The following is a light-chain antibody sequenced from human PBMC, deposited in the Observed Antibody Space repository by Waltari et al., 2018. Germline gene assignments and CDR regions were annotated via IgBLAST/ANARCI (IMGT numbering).Light chain of an antibody. CDR3: QQYYSIPFT. CDR1: QSVLYSSDNKNY. CDR2: WAS. Sequence: DIVMTQSPDSLAVSLGERATINCKSRQSVLYSSDNKNYLAWYQQKPGQPPKLLIYWASTRESGVPDRFSGSGSGTDFTLTISSLQAEDVAVYYCQQYYSIPFTFGPGTKVDIK. J-gene: IGKJ3*01. V-gene: IGKV4-1*01.